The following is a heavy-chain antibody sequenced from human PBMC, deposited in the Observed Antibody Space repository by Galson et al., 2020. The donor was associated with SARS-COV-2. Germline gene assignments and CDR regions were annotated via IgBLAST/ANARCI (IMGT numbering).Heavy chain of an antibody. CDR1: GFTFSNYD. CDR2: ISYDGFTE. V-gene: IGHV3-30*03. J-gene: IGHJ4*02. D-gene: IGHD3-10*01. CDR3: VSEKIMVRADQAPFFDY. Sequence: GESLKISCAASGFTFSNYDMHWVRQAPGKGLEWVAIISYDGFTEKYADSVKGRFTISRDNSKNTLYLQMNSLRPEDTSMYYCVSEKIMVRADQAPFFDYWGQGTLVTASS.